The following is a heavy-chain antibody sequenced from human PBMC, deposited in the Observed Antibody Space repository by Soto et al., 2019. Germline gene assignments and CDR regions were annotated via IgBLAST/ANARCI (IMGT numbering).Heavy chain of an antibody. V-gene: IGHV1-18*01. CDR2: ISAHNGNT. CDR1: GYTFTSYG. D-gene: IGHD1-1*01. Sequence: QVHLVQSGAEVKKPGASVKVSCKASGYTFTSYGITWVRHAPGQGLAWMGWISAHNGNTDYAQKLQGRVIVTRDTSTSTAYMELRSLRSDDTAVYYCARGRYGDYWGQGALVTVSS. CDR3: ARGRYGDY. J-gene: IGHJ4*02.